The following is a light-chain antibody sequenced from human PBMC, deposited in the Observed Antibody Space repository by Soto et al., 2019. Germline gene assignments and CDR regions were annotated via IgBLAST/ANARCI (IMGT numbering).Light chain of an antibody. CDR2: AVS. CDR1: QGVRND. CDR3: LQHDSYPQT. V-gene: IGKV1-17*01. J-gene: IGKJ1*01. Sequence: DIQMTQSPSSLSASVGDRVTITCRASQGVRNDLAWYQQKPGKAPKRLIYAVSSLQSGVPSRFSGSGSATEFNLTISSLQPEDFAIYYCLQHDSYPQTFGQGTKVEIK.